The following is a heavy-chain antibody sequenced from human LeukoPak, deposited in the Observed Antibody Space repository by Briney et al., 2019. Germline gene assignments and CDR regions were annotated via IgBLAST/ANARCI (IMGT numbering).Heavy chain of an antibody. D-gene: IGHD3-16*02. Sequence: GGSLRLSCAASGFTFSSYGMSWVRQAPGKGLEWASAISGTGGTTYYADSVKGRFTISRDNSKNTLYLQMNSLRAEDTAVYYCAKEREDDYVWGSYRYYYFDYWGQGTLVTVSS. V-gene: IGHV3-23*01. CDR2: ISGTGGTT. CDR3: AKEREDDYVWGSYRYYYFDY. CDR1: GFTFSSYG. J-gene: IGHJ4*02.